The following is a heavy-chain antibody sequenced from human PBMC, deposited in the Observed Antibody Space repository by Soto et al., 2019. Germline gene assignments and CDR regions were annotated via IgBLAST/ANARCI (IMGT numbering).Heavy chain of an antibody. CDR1: GGTFSSYA. V-gene: IGHV1-69*13. Sequence: GASVKVSCKASGGTFSSYAISWVRQAPGQGLEWMGGIIPIFGTANYAQKFQGRVTITADESTSTAYMELSSLRSEDTAVYYCARKKRGSSSWYDGYFDYWGQGTLVTVSS. D-gene: IGHD6-13*01. J-gene: IGHJ4*02. CDR3: ARKKRGSSSWYDGYFDY. CDR2: IIPIFGTA.